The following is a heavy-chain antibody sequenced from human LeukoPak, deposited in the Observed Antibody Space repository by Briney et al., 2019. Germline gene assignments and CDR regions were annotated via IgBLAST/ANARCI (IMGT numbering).Heavy chain of an antibody. V-gene: IGHV3-23*01. Sequence: GGSLRLSCAASGFTFSSHAMSWVRQAPGEGLEWVSGISYRGGSTYYADSVKGRFTISRDNSKNTLFLQMNSLSAEDTAVYYCAKDVADSGRYWDKFDYWGLGTQVTVSS. J-gene: IGHJ4*02. CDR2: ISYRGGST. CDR1: GFTFSSHA. CDR3: AKDVADSGRYWDKFDY. D-gene: IGHD1-26*01.